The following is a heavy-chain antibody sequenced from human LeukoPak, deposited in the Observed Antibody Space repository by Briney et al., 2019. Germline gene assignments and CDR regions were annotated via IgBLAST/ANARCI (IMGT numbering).Heavy chain of an antibody. CDR1: GYTFTSYD. Sequence: ASVKVSCKASGYTFTSYDINWVRQATGQGLEWMGWMNPNSGNTGYAQKFRGRVTMTRNTSISTAYMELSSLRSEDTAVYYCARFFYDSSGYYLGNWGQGTLVTVSS. CDR2: MNPNSGNT. V-gene: IGHV1-8*01. J-gene: IGHJ4*02. D-gene: IGHD3-22*01. CDR3: ARFFYDSSGYYLGN.